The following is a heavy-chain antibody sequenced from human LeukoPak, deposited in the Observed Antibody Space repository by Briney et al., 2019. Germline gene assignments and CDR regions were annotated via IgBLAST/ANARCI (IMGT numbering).Heavy chain of an antibody. CDR2: ISGNGDNT. J-gene: IGHJ4*02. CDR1: GFTFSTYA. D-gene: IGHD6-19*01. V-gene: IGHV3-23*01. Sequence: PGGSLRLSCAASGFTFSTYAISWVRQAPGKGLEWVSGISGNGDNTYYADSVKGRITIYRDNSKSRLSLQMNSLRAEDTAVYYCAKTLSSGWSGKYYFDYWGQGALVSVSS. CDR3: AKTLSSGWSGKYYFDY.